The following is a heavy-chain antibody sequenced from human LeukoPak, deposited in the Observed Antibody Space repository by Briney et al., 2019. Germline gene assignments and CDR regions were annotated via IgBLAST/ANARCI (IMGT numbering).Heavy chain of an antibody. CDR2: IWPGDSGT. CDR1: GYSFSNYW. Sequence: GESLKISCKGSGYSFSNYWIGWVRQMPGKGLEWMGIIWPGDSGTRYNPSFQGQVTISVDKSISTAYLQWSSLKASDTAIYYCARQYYDVLTGFYIHFDYWGQGTLVTVSS. CDR3: ARQYYDVLTGFYIHFDY. D-gene: IGHD3-9*01. J-gene: IGHJ4*02. V-gene: IGHV5-51*01.